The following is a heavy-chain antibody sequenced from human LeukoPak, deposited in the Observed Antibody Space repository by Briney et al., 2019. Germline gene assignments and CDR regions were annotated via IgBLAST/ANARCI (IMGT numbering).Heavy chain of an antibody. CDR1: GGSISSSSYY. Sequence: SETLSLTCTVSGGSISSSSYYWGWIRQPPGKGLEWIGSIYYSGSTYYNPSLKSRVTISVDTSKNQFSLKLSSVTAADTAVYYCARRDYSSGWHVLDYWGQGTLVTVSS. CDR2: IYYSGST. CDR3: ARRDYSSGWHVLDY. J-gene: IGHJ4*02. D-gene: IGHD6-19*01. V-gene: IGHV4-39*01.